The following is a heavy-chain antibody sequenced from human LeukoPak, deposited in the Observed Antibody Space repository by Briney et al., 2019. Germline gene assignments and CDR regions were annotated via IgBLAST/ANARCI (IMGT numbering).Heavy chain of an antibody. J-gene: IGHJ5*02. CDR1: GFSLSASGVG. CDR2: IYWDDDK. CDR3: AHTSMVRGGIMGGVAYNWFDP. V-gene: IGHV2-5*02. D-gene: IGHD3-10*01. Sequence: SGPTLVNPTQTLTLTCTFSGFSLSASGVGVGWIRQPPGKALEWLALIYWDDDKRYRPSLKSRPTITKGTSKNQVVLTMTNMDPVDTATYFCAHTSMVRGGIMGGVAYNWFDPWGQGTLVTVSS.